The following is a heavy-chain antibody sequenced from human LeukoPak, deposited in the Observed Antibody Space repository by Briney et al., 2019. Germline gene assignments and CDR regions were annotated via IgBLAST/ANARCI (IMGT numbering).Heavy chain of an antibody. Sequence: GGSLRLCCAASGFTFSSYWMHWVRQAPGKGLVWVSRLNSDGSITSYADSVKGRFTISRDNAKNTLYLQMNSLRAEDTAVYYCPRRGAVAGTADYWGQGTLVTVSS. D-gene: IGHD6-19*01. CDR1: GFTFSSYW. V-gene: IGHV3-74*01. J-gene: IGHJ4*02. CDR3: PRRGAVAGTADY. CDR2: LNSDGSIT.